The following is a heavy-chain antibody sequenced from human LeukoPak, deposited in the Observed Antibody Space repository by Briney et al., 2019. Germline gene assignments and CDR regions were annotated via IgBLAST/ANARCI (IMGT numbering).Heavy chain of an antibody. V-gene: IGHV3-11*04. CDR1: GFTFSDYY. J-gene: IGHJ4*02. D-gene: IGHD3-3*01. Sequence: GGSLRLSCAASGFTFSDYYMSWIRQAPGKGPEWVSYISSSGSTIYYADSVKGRFTISRDNAKNSLYLQMNSLRAEDTAVYYCARDADDFWSGYYLFDYWGQGTLVTVSS. CDR2: ISSSGSTI. CDR3: ARDADDFWSGYYLFDY.